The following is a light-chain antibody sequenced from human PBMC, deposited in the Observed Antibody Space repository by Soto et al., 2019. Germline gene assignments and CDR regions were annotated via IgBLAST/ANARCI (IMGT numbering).Light chain of an antibody. CDR3: QQYSSSHLT. CDR2: GAS. Sequence: EMVMTQSPVTLSVSPGESATLSCRASQSVISNLAWYQQKPGQAPRLLIYGASTRATGIPDRFSGSGSGTEFTLTISRLEPEDFAVYYCQQYSSSHLTFGQGTKVDIK. V-gene: IGKV3-15*01. CDR1: QSVISN. J-gene: IGKJ1*01.